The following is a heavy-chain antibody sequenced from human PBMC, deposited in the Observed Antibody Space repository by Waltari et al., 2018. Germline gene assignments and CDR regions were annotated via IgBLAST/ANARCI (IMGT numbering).Heavy chain of an antibody. Sequence: QVQLQESGPGLVKPSETLSLTCTVSGGSVSSRIHYWGWIRQSPGKGLEWIGSITHSGSSYYNPSLRSRVTLLVDTSKNQFSLRVNSVTAADMALYYCARHMTTVTTSSFDYWGQGAPVTVSS. CDR1: GGSVSSRIHY. D-gene: IGHD4-17*01. CDR2: ITHSGSS. J-gene: IGHJ4*02. V-gene: IGHV4-39*07. CDR3: ARHMTTVTTSSFDY.